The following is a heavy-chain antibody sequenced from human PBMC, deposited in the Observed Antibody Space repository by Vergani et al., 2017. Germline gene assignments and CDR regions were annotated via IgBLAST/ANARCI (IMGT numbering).Heavy chain of an antibody. CDR1: GGSISSGDYY. V-gene: IGHV4-30-4*01. J-gene: IGHJ3*02. CDR2: IYYSGST. CDR3: ASYIVVVPATAPLDAFDI. D-gene: IGHD2-2*01. Sequence: QVQLQESGPGLVKPSQTLSLTCTVSGGSISSGDYYWSWIRQPPGKGLEWIGYIYYSGSTYYNPSLKSRVTISVDTSKNQFSLKLSSVTAADTAVYYCASYIVVVPATAPLDAFDIWGKGTMVTVSS.